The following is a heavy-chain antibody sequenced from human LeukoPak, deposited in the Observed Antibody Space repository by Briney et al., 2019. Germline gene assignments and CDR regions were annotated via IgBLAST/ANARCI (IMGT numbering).Heavy chain of an antibody. D-gene: IGHD5-12*01. CDR3: ARSSSGYLTSFYGLDV. Sequence: GGSLRLSCAASGFTVSSNYMSWVRQAPGKGLEWVSVIYSGGSTYYADSVKGRFTISRDNSKNTLYLQMNSLRAEDTAVYYCARSSSGYLTSFYGLDVWGQGTTVTVSS. CDR1: GFTVSSNY. CDR2: IYSGGST. J-gene: IGHJ6*02. V-gene: IGHV3-53*01.